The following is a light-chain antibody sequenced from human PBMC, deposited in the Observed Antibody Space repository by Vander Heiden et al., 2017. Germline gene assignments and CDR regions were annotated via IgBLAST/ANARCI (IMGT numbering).Light chain of an antibody. Sequence: QSALTQPRSVSGSPGQSVTISCTGTSRDVGGYNYVSWYQQRPGKAPKLMIYDVSKRPSGVPDRFSGSKSGSTASLTISGLQAEDEADYYCCSFAGSYTWVFGGGTKLTVL. CDR3: CSFAGSYTWV. CDR2: DVS. CDR1: SRDVGGYNY. V-gene: IGLV2-11*01. J-gene: IGLJ2*01.